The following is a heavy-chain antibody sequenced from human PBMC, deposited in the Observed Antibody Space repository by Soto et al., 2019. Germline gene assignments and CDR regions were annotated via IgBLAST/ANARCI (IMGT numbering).Heavy chain of an antibody. CDR1: GYTFTRYT. Sequence: ASVKVSCKASGYTFTRYTMNWVRQAPGQRLEWMGWINPDNGNTKSSQKFQDRVIITRDTSASTAYMDLSSLRSEDTAVYYRARGIATGQLDPWGQGTLVTVSS. J-gene: IGHJ5*02. CDR3: ARGIATGQLDP. D-gene: IGHD2-15*01. V-gene: IGHV1-3*01. CDR2: INPDNGNT.